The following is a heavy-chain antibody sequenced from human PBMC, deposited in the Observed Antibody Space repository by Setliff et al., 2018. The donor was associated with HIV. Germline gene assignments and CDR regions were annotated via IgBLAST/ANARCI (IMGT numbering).Heavy chain of an antibody. Sequence: SETLSLTCAVYGGSFSGYYWSWIRQPPGKGLEWLGHIYSSGSTNYNPSLKSRVTISLDTSRDQFSLNLRSVTAADTALYYCARRIDNSGSFPDKNWFDTWGQGSLVTVSS. V-gene: IGHV4-4*09. CDR3: ARRIDNSGSFPDKNWFDT. CDR2: IYSSGST. D-gene: IGHD3-10*01. J-gene: IGHJ5*02. CDR1: GGSFSGYY.